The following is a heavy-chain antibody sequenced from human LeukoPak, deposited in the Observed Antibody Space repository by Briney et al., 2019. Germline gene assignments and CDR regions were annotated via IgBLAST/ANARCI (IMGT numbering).Heavy chain of an antibody. D-gene: IGHD6-19*01. CDR3: AKDDRHSSGWYGKGVH. V-gene: IGHV3-23*01. CDR1: GFTFSVYA. J-gene: IGHJ4*02. Sequence: GGSLRLSCAASGFTFSVYAMNWVRQAPGKGLEWVSTIRGSDDTTYYADSVKGRFTISRDNSKNTLFLQMNSLRAEDTAVYYCAKDDRHSSGWYGKGVHWGQGTLVTVSS. CDR2: IRGSDDTT.